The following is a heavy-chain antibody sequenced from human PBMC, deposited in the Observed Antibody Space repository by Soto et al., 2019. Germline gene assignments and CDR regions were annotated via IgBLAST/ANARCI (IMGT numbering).Heavy chain of an antibody. D-gene: IGHD6-13*01. CDR3: ADRRPGPSGYGD. CDR2: IYWNDEQ. CDR1: GFSLTSGVVG. J-gene: IGHJ6*02. V-gene: IGHV2-5*01. Sequence: QITLKKSGPTLVKPTQTLTLTCTFSGFSLTSGVVGVGWIRQPPGEALEWLSLIYWNDEQYYNPSLRNRLIITRDTSKNLVVLTMTSMDPVDTATYYCADRRPGPSGYGDWGQWTTVSVSS.